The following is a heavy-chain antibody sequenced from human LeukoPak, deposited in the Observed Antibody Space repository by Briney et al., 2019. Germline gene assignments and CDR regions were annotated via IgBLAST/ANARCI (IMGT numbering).Heavy chain of an antibody. CDR1: GLTFNRYS. CDR3: AKLGYCSSTSCYTAGYEDY. D-gene: IGHD2-2*02. V-gene: IGHV3-21*01. Sequence: GGSLRLSCVASGLTFNRYSMNWVRQAPGKGLEWVSSICSGSGCIYYADSVRGRFTISRDNSKNTLYLQMNSLRAEDTAVYYCAKLGYCSSTSCYTAGYEDYWGQGTLVTVSS. CDR2: ICSGSGCI. J-gene: IGHJ4*02.